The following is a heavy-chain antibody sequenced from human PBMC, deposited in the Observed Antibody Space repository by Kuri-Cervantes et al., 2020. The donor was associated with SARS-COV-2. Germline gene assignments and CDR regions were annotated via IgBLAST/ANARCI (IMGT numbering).Heavy chain of an antibody. D-gene: IGHD3-3*01. CDR1: GFSFSDYY. CDR2: ISSSDESR. CDR3: ARDATSYDFWTSTTGGYFDY. Sequence: GGSLRLSCAASGFSFSDYYMSWIRQAPGEGLEWVSCISSSDESRHYADSVKGRFTISRDNTKKSLYLQMNSLRAEDTGVYFCARDATSYDFWTSTTGGYFDYWGQGALVTVSS. J-gene: IGHJ4*02. V-gene: IGHV3-11*04.